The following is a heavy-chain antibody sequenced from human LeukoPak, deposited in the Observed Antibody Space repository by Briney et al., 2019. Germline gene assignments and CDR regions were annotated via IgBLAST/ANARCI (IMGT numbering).Heavy chain of an antibody. CDR3: ARLDTADNYFDY. Sequence: SETLSLTCTVSGGSISSYYWSWIRQPPGKGLEWIGHIYYSGSTNYNPSLKSRVTISVDTSKNQFSLKLSSVTAADTAVYYCARLDTADNYFDYWGQGTLVTVSS. J-gene: IGHJ4*02. D-gene: IGHD5-18*01. V-gene: IGHV4-59*01. CDR1: GGSISSYY. CDR2: IYYSGST.